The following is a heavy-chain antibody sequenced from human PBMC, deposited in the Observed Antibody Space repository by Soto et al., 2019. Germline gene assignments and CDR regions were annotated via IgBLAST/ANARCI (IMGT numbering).Heavy chain of an antibody. D-gene: IGHD1-1*01. CDR3: AILLGERRDYYYYSGMDV. CDR1: CGSISGSSG. J-gene: IGHJ6*02. V-gene: IGHV4-4*02. CDR2: IYHSGST. Sequence: ASQTLCLTWAVACGSISGSSGWSWVHQPPGKGLEWIGEIYHSGSTIYNPSLKSRVTISVDKSKTQFSLKLSSVPAADTAVYYCAILLGERRDYYYYSGMDVWRQGTTVTVSS.